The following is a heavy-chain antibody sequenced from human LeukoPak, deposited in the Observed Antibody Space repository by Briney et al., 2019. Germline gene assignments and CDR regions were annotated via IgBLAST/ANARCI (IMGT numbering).Heavy chain of an antibody. V-gene: IGHV3-30*04. CDR2: ISFDGTTK. CDR1: GFSFTSFS. D-gene: IGHD3-10*01. CDR3: VRERFHGSGAPRYDY. J-gene: IGHJ4*02. Sequence: GGSLRLSCAASGFSFTSFSIHWVRQTPDKGLEWLAVISFDGTTKYYADSVKGRFTISRDNSKNTVFLQMNSLRVEDTAVYYCVRERFHGSGAPRYDYWGQGTLVTVSS.